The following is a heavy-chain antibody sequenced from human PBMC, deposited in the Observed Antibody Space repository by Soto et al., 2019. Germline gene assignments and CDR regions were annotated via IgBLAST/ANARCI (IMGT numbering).Heavy chain of an antibody. CDR3: ARAGYYDSSGRGNDY. Sequence: SETLSLTCAVNGGSFCGYYRRWIRQPPGKGLEWIGEINHSGSTNYNPSLKSRVTISVDTSRNQFSLKLSSVTAADTAVYYCARAGYYDSSGRGNDYWGQGTLVT. V-gene: IGHV4-34*01. CDR2: INHSGST. D-gene: IGHD3-22*01. J-gene: IGHJ4*02. CDR1: GGSFCGYY.